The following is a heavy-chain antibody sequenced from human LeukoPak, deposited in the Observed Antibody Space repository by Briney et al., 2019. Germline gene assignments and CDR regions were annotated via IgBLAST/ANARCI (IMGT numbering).Heavy chain of an antibody. CDR3: ARGGYGDYDYVWGSPPIPFDY. V-gene: IGHV1-46*01. Sequence: ASVKVSCKASGYTFTSYYMHWVRQAPGQGLEWMGIINPSGGSTSYAQKFQGRVTMTRDTSTSTVYMELSSLRSEDTAVYYCARGGYGDYDYVWGSPPIPFDYWGQGTLVTVSS. CDR1: GYTFTSYY. J-gene: IGHJ4*02. CDR2: INPSGGST. D-gene: IGHD3-16*01.